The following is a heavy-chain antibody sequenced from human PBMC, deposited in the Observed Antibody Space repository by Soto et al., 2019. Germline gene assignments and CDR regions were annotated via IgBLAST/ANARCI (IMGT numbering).Heavy chain of an antibody. V-gene: IGHV1-69*11. CDR3: ARDKDRQLLVGNNYYAIDV. CDR1: GGPFGNTA. D-gene: IGHD3-3*02. Sequence: QVQLEQSGAEVKKPGSSVTVSCKASGGPFGNTAIRWVRQAHGQGIEWMGGIIPILPTPDYAQKFQGRVTVTADESTSTAYMQLTSLRSEDTAVYYCARDKDRQLLVGNNYYAIDVWCQGTTVTVSS. CDR2: IIPILPTP. J-gene: IGHJ6*02.